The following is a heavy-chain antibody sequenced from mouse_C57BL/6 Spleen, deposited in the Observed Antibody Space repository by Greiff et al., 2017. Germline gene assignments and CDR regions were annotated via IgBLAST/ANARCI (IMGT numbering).Heavy chain of an antibody. V-gene: IGHV1-39*01. D-gene: IGHD3-1*01. Sequence: EVQLQQSGPELVKPGASVKISCKASGYSFTDYNMNWVQQSKGKRLEWIGVINPNYGTTSYNQKFKGKATLTVDQSSSTAYMQLISLASEDSAVYYCARMGAIGRGFAYWGQGTLVTVSA. J-gene: IGHJ3*01. CDR2: INPNYGTT. CDR1: GYSFTDYN. CDR3: ARMGAIGRGFAY.